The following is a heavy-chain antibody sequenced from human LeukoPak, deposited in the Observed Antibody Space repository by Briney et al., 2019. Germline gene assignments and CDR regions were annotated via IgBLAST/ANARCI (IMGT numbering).Heavy chain of an antibody. Sequence: PSETLSLTCTVSGYSISSGHYWGWIRQPPGKGLEWIGSIYHSGSTYYNPSLKSRVTISVDTSKNQFSLKLSSVTAADTAVYYCAGLIRPGWFDPWGQGTLVTVSS. D-gene: IGHD1-14*01. J-gene: IGHJ5*02. CDR3: AGLIRPGWFDP. CDR2: IYHSGST. CDR1: GYSISSGHY. V-gene: IGHV4-38-2*02.